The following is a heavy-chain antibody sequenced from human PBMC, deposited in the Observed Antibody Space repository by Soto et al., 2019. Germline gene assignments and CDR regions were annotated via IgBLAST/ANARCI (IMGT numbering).Heavy chain of an antibody. CDR2: ISAYKGNT. J-gene: IGHJ5*02. D-gene: IGHD6-19*01. V-gene: IGHV1-18*04. CDR1: GYTFTSSG. CDR3: AGVLAVAGSWFDP. Sequence: GAPVKVSCNASGYTFTSSGISWVRQPPGQGLEWMGWISAYKGNTNYAQKLQGRVTMTTDTSTSTAYMELRSLRSDDTAVYYGAGVLAVAGSWFDPWGQGTLVTVAS.